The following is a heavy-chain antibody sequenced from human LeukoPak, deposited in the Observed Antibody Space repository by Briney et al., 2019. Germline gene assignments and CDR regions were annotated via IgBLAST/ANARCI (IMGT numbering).Heavy chain of an antibody. D-gene: IGHD7-27*01. CDR3: ARDRNWGFDY. Sequence: QSGGSLRLSCAASGFTFSSYSMNWVRQAPGKGLEWVSHISSSSTIYYADSVKGRFTISRDNAKNSLYLQMNSLRDEDTAVYYCARDRNWGFDYWGQGTLVTVSS. CDR2: ISSSSTI. J-gene: IGHJ4*02. V-gene: IGHV3-48*02. CDR1: GFTFSSYS.